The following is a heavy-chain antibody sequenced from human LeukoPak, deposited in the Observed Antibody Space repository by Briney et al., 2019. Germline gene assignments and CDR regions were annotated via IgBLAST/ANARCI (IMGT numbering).Heavy chain of an antibody. Sequence: SETLSLTCTVSGGSISSGDYYWSWIRQPPGKGLEWIGYIYYSESTYYNPSLKSRVTISLDTSKNQFSLRLTSVTAADTAVYYCARGKELLRWPKSVDYWGRGTLVTVSS. D-gene: IGHD4-23*01. CDR1: GGSISSGDYY. CDR2: IYYSEST. V-gene: IGHV4-30-4*01. J-gene: IGHJ4*02. CDR3: ARGKELLRWPKSVDY.